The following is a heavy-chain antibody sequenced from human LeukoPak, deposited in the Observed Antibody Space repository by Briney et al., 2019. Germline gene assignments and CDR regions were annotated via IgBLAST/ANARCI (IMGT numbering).Heavy chain of an antibody. J-gene: IGHJ4*02. Sequence: GGSLRLSCAASGFTFSSYAMSWVRQAPGKGLEWVSAISGSGGSTYYADSVKGRFTISRDNSKNTLYLQMNSLRAEDTAVYYCARARKYSSSCDVDYWGQGTLVTVSS. CDR3: ARARKYSSSCDVDY. CDR1: GFTFSSYA. D-gene: IGHD6-13*01. CDR2: ISGSGGST. V-gene: IGHV3-23*01.